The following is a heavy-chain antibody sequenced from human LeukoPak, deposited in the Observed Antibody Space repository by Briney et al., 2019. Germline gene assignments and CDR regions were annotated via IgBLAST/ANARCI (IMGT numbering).Heavy chain of an antibody. Sequence: GGSLRLSCAASGFTVSSYGMTWVRQAPGKGLEWVSAFSATDGSAQYAESVKGRFTISRDNSENSLYPQMDSLRDEDTAVYYCAKARIAAAGTGAFDVWGQGTMVIVSS. CDR2: FSATDGSA. V-gene: IGHV3-23*01. CDR3: AKARIAAAGTGAFDV. CDR1: GFTVSSYG. J-gene: IGHJ3*01. D-gene: IGHD6-13*01.